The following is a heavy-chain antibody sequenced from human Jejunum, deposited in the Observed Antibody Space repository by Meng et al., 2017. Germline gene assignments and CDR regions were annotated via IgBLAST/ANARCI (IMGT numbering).Heavy chain of an antibody. CDR2: IRNDESER. CDR3: TKDPWYYYDSTTETQV. D-gene: IGHD3-22*01. Sequence: VQLVESGVGLVQPGGSLRLSCAASGFSFSRYAMSWVLQAPGKGLEWVANIRNDESERNYVDSVKGRFTISRDNAKNSLFLQMNSLRAEDTAVYYCTKDPWYYYDSTTETQVWGQGTLVTVSS. CDR1: GFSFSRYA. V-gene: IGHV3-7*01. J-gene: IGHJ4*02.